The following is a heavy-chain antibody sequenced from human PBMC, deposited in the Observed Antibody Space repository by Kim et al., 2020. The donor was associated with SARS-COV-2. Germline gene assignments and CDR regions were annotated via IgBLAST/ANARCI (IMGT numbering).Heavy chain of an antibody. CDR2: INTATGRP. Sequence: ASVKVSCKTSGYSFTNFAMNWPRQAPGQGLEWLGWINTATGRPTYAPGLTGRLVFSSDTSATTSYLQINSLKAEDTAVYFCARDGDCGGRGCFPGMDVWG. CDR3: ARDGDCGGRGCFPGMDV. J-gene: IGHJ6*02. CDR1: GYSFTNFA. D-gene: IGHD2-21*02. V-gene: IGHV7-4-1*02.